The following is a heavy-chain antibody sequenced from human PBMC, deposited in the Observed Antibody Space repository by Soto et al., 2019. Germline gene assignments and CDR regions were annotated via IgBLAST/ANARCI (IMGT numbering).Heavy chain of an antibody. CDR3: ARVPTAYDILTGYWSEYGMDV. V-gene: IGHV1-8*01. J-gene: IGHJ6*02. Sequence: APVKVSCKASGYTFTSYDINWVRQATGQGLEWMGWMNPNSGNTGYAQKFQGRVTMTRNTSISTAYMELSSLRSEDTAVYYCARVPTAYDILTGYWSEYGMDVWGQGTTVTVSS. CDR2: MNPNSGNT. CDR1: GYTFTSYD. D-gene: IGHD3-9*01.